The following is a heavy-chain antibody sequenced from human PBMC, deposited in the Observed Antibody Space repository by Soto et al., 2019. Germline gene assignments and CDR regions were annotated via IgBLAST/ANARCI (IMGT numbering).Heavy chain of an antibody. Sequence: ETLSLTCTVSGGSISSYYWSWIRQPPGKGLEWIGYIYYSGSTNYNPSLKSRVTISVDTSKNQFSLKLSSVTAADTAVYYCARVSGYERYYYYGMDVWGQGTTVTVSS. J-gene: IGHJ6*02. D-gene: IGHD5-12*01. CDR1: GGSISSYY. V-gene: IGHV4-59*01. CDR3: ARVSGYERYYYYGMDV. CDR2: IYYSGST.